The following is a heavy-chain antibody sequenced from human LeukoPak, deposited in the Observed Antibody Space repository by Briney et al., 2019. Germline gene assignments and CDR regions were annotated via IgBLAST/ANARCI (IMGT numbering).Heavy chain of an antibody. Sequence: GGXXRLSCAASGFTFSSYGMHWVRQAPGKGLEWVAFIHYDGSNKYYADSVRGRFTISRDNAKNTLYLQMNSLRAEDTAVYYCATEMATNLAFDYWGQGTLVTVSS. CDR1: GFTFSSYG. V-gene: IGHV3-30*02. CDR3: ATEMATNLAFDY. D-gene: IGHD5-24*01. CDR2: IHYDGSNK. J-gene: IGHJ4*02.